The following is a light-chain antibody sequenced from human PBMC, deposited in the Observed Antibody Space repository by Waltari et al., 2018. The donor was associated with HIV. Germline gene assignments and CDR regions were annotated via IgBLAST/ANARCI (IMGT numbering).Light chain of an antibody. V-gene: IGKV1-9*01. CDR2: AAS. CDR1: QDIRNY. J-gene: IGKJ5*01. Sequence: DLQLPPSPSFPSASVRDKVTISCRASQDIRNYLAWYQQKPGKAPKLLIYAASTLQSGVPSRFSGSGSGTEFTLTISGLQPEDFATYSCQHLNTYPSITFGQGTRLEIK. CDR3: QHLNTYPSIT.